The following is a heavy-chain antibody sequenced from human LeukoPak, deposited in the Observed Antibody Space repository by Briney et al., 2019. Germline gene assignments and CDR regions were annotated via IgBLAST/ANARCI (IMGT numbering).Heavy chain of an antibody. V-gene: IGHV1-58*02. J-gene: IGHJ4*02. CDR1: GFTFTSSA. CDR3: ARGGYNNYVDY. CDR2: IVVGSGNT. Sequence: ASVKVSCKASGFTFTSSAMQWVRQARGQRLEWIGWIVVGSGNTNYAQKFQERVTITRDMSTSTTYMELSSLRSEDTAVYYCARGGYNNYVDYWGQGTLVTVSS. D-gene: IGHD5-24*01.